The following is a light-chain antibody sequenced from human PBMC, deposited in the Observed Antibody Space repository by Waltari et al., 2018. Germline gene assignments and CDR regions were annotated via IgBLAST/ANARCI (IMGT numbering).Light chain of an antibody. CDR1: QDLMYDDGKTY. CDR3: MQAINVYT. Sequence: DVVMTQTPLSLSVTPGQPASFSCKSSQDLMYDDGKTYLFWYLQKPGQSPQPLMYDVSSRFSGVPERFSGSGSGTDFTLTISRVEPEDVGVYYCMQAINVYTFGQGTKLEI. CDR2: DVS. J-gene: IGKJ2*01. V-gene: IGKV2-29*02.